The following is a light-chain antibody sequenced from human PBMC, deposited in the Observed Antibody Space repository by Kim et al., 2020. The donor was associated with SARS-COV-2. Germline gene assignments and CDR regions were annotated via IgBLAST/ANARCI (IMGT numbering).Light chain of an antibody. J-gene: IGKJ2*01. V-gene: IGKV1-39*01. Sequence: DIQMTQSPSSLSASVGDRVTITCRASQSISNYLNWYQQRPGEAPKVLICAASSLQGGVSSRFSGSGSGTDFTLTISSLQPEDFATYFYHQGFSTPYTFGRGTKLVI. CDR3: HQGFSTPYT. CDR1: QSISNY. CDR2: AAS.